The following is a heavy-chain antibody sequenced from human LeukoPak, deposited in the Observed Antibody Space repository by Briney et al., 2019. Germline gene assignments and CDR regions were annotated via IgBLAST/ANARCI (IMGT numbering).Heavy chain of an antibody. CDR2: IYYNGRSGNT. V-gene: IGHV4-31*03. D-gene: IGHD5/OR15-5a*01. CDR3: ANSLPTVSTRNYFDY. Sequence: SETLSLTCSVSGDSISRRGYYWSWIRQRPGMGLEWMGYIYYNGRSGNTYYNLALKSRVTMSIDTGEKHFPLRLTSVTAADTAVYYCANSLPTVSTRNYFDYWGQGTLVIVSS. CDR1: GDSISRRGYY. J-gene: IGHJ4*02.